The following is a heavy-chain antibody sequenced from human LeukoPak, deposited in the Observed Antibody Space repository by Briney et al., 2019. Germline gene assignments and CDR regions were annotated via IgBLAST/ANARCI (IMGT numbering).Heavy chain of an antibody. V-gene: IGHV4-34*01. D-gene: IGHD3-22*01. J-gene: IGHJ3*02. CDR2: INHSGST. CDR3: ARGDYYYDSSGFSPRHDALDI. CDR1: GGSFSGYY. Sequence: SETLSLTCAVYGGSFSGYYWSWIRQPPGKGLEWIGEINHSGSTNYNPSLKSRVTISVDTSKNQFSLKLSSVTAADTAVYYCARGDYYYDSSGFSPRHDALDIWGQGTMVTVSS.